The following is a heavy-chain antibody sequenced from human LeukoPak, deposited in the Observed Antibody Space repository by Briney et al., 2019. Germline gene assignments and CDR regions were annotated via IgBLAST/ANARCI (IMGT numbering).Heavy chain of an antibody. CDR1: GFTFGDYL. CDR3: SRGSGWFSVY. Sequence: GGSLRLSCTASGFTFGDYLMSWFRQAPGKGLEWIGFISGGTTEYAASVKGRFTISRDDSTSIAYLQMNSLTTEDTDVYYCSRGSGWFSVYWGQGTLVTVSS. D-gene: IGHD6-19*01. V-gene: IGHV3-49*03. J-gene: IGHJ4*02. CDR2: ISGGTT.